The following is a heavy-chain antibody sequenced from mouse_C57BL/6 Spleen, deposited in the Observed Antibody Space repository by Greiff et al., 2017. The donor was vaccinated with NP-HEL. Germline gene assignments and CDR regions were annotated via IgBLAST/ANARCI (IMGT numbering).Heavy chain of an antibody. Sequence: VQLQQPGAELVKPGASVKLSCKASGYTFTSYRMHWVKQRPGQGLEWIGMIHPNSGSTNYNEKFKSKATLTVDKSSSTAYMQLSSLTSEDSAVYYCAKVVPDAMDYWGQGTSVTVSS. CDR1: GYTFTSYR. J-gene: IGHJ4*01. V-gene: IGHV1-64*01. D-gene: IGHD1-1*01. CDR2: IHPNSGST. CDR3: AKVVPDAMDY.